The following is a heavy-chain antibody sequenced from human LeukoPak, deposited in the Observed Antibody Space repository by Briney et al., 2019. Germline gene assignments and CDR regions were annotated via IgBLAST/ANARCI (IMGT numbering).Heavy chain of an antibody. CDR2: INWNGGST. J-gene: IGHJ3*02. V-gene: IGHV3-20*04. Sequence: PGGSLRLSCAASGFTFDDYGMSWVRQAPGKGREWGSGINWNGGSTGYADSVKGRFTISRDNGKNSLYLQMNSLRAEDTALYYCASGGARGAFDIWGQGTMVTVSS. D-gene: IGHD3-16*01. CDR3: ASGGARGAFDI. CDR1: GFTFDDYG.